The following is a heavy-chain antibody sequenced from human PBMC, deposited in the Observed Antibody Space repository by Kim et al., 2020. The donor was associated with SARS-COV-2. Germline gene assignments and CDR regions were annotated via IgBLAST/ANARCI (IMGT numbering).Heavy chain of an antibody. CDR2: ISGSGGST. Sequence: GGSLRLSCAASGFTFSSYAMSWVRQAPGKGLEWVSAISGSGGSTYYADSVKGRFTISRDNSKNTLYLQMNSLRAEDTAVYYCGRAVGTDYEWFGRTYYYYYGMDVWGQGTTVTVSS. V-gene: IGHV3-23*01. CDR1: GFTFSSYA. CDR3: GRAVGTDYEWFGRTYYYYYGMDV. D-gene: IGHD3-10*01. J-gene: IGHJ6*02.